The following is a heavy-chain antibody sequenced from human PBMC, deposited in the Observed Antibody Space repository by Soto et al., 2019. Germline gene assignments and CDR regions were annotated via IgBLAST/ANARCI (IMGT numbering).Heavy chain of an antibody. J-gene: IGHJ4*02. D-gene: IGHD2-2*02. Sequence: GGSLRLSCVASGFTFNSYAMSWVRQAPGKGLEWVSAISGSGGSTYYADSVKGRFTISRDNSKNTLYLQMNSLRAEDTAVYYCARGSNTHYFDYWGQGTLVTVSS. CDR3: ARGSNTHYFDY. CDR1: GFTFNSYA. CDR2: ISGSGGST. V-gene: IGHV3-23*01.